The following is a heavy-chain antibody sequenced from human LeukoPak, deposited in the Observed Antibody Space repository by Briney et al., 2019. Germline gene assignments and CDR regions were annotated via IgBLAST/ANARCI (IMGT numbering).Heavy chain of an antibody. CDR2: IYYSGRT. CDR1: GDSVSRSDYY. V-gene: IGHV4-39*01. D-gene: IGHD3-22*01. J-gene: IGHJ1*01. CDR3: ARRRYYDSSGYLE. Sequence: SETLSLTCSISGDSVSRSDYYWDWIRQPPGKGLEWIGTIYYSGRTYYSPSLKSRVTLSVDMSNNHFSLTLSSVTAADTALYFCARRRYYDSSGYLEWGQGTLVTVSS.